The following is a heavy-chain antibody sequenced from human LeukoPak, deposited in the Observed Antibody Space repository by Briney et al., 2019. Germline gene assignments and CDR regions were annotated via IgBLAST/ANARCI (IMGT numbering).Heavy chain of an antibody. CDR3: ARDGWLQPLDY. CDR1: GFTFNTYS. Sequence: PGGSLRLSCEASGFTFNTYSMNWARQAPGKGLEWVSYISSSGSTIYYADSVKGRFTISRDNAKNSLYLQMNSLRAEDTAVYYCARDGWLQPLDYWGQGTLVTVSS. V-gene: IGHV3-48*04. J-gene: IGHJ4*02. D-gene: IGHD5-24*01. CDR2: ISSSGSTI.